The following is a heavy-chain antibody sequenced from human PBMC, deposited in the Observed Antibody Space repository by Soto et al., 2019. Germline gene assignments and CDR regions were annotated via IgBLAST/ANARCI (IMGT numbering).Heavy chain of an antibody. J-gene: IGHJ4*02. D-gene: IGHD3-22*01. CDR1: GVPISTDDYY. V-gene: IGHV4-30-4*01. Sequence: PSETLSLTCTVSGVPISTDDYYWTWIRQPPGKGLEWIGYIYYSGSTYYNWSLKSRVTISVDTSKNQFSLKLSSVTAADTAVYYCLGYYDSSGYLSDYWGQGTLVTVSS. CDR2: IYYSGST. CDR3: LGYYDSSGYLSDY.